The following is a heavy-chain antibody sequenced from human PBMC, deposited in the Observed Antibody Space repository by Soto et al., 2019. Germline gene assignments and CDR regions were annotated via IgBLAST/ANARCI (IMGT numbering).Heavy chain of an antibody. Sequence: EVQLLESGGGLVQPGGSLRLSCAASGFTFNKYAMSWVRQAPGKGLEWVSAISGSGGTYYAASVKGRFTISRDNSKNTLYLQMNSLRDEDTALYYCAKDGDYYDSRGFYDNSGQGTLVTVSS. CDR3: AKDGDYYDSRGFYDN. CDR2: ISGSGGT. CDR1: GFTFNKYA. J-gene: IGHJ4*02. D-gene: IGHD3-22*01. V-gene: IGHV3-23*01.